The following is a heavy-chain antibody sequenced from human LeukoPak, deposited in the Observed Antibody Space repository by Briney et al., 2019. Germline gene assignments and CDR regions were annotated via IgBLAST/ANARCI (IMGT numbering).Heavy chain of an antibody. CDR3: ASRAAADFDY. CDR1: GGSFSGYY. D-gene: IGHD6-13*01. Sequence: PSETLSLTCAVYGGSFSGYYWSWIRQPPGKGLEWIGEINHSGSTNYNPSPKSRVTISVDKSKNQFSLKLSSVTAADTAVYYCASRAAADFDYWGQGTLVTVSS. V-gene: IGHV4-34*01. J-gene: IGHJ4*02. CDR2: INHSGST.